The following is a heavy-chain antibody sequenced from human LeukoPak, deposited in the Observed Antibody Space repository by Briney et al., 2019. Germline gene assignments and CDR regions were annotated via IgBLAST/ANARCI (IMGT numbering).Heavy chain of an antibody. Sequence: TGGSLRLSCAASGFTFSSYGMHWVRQAPGKGLEWVGRIKSKTDGGTTDYAAPVKGRFTISRDDSKNTLYLQMNSLKTEDTAVYYCTTESGGIYCSGGSCYFGFDYWGQGTLVTVSS. V-gene: IGHV3-15*01. CDR1: GFTFSSYG. CDR3: TTESGGIYCSGGSCYFGFDY. CDR2: IKSKTDGGTT. J-gene: IGHJ4*02. D-gene: IGHD2-15*01.